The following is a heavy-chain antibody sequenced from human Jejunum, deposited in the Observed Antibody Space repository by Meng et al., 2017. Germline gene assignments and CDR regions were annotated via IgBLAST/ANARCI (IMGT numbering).Heavy chain of an antibody. D-gene: IGHD4-11*01. CDR2: INDSGST. CDR3: ARGNEYSNYGADF. Sequence: QVKLQQWGAGLLKPSETLSLTCAVYGGSISDYYWTWIRQPPGKGLEWIGEINDSGSTNYNPSLKSRVTISVDTSKSQFYLRVSSVTAADTAVYYCARGNEYSNYGADFWGQGTLVTLSS. J-gene: IGHJ4*02. CDR1: GGSISDYY. V-gene: IGHV4-34*01.